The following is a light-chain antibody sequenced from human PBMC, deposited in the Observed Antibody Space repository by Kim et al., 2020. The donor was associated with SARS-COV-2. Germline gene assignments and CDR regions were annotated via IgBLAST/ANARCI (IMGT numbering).Light chain of an antibody. CDR1: SGSVSSSYY. CDR2: STA. V-gene: IGLV8-61*01. J-gene: IGLJ3*02. CDR3: ALWMGSDIWV. Sequence: QTVVTQEPSFSVSPGGTVTLTCGLSSGSVSSSYYPSWYQQTPGQAPRTLIYSTAIRSSGVHDRFSGSILGNKAALTITGAQTDDESDYYCALWMGSDIWVFGGGTQLTVL.